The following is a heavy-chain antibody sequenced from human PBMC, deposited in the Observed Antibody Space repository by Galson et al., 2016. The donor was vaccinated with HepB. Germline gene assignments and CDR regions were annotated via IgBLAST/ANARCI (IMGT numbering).Heavy chain of an antibody. J-gene: IGHJ4*02. CDR2: IFWDDDK. CDR1: GFSLTTSGVG. Sequence: ALVKPTQTLTLTCTFSGFSLTTSGVGVGWIRQPPGKALEWLALIFWDDDKRYSPSLKDRLTITKDTSKNQVVLTLTNMDPVDTATYHCAHTSVYITSSPFDNWGQGTLVTVSS. V-gene: IGHV2-5*02. D-gene: IGHD6-6*01. CDR3: AHTSVYITSSPFDN.